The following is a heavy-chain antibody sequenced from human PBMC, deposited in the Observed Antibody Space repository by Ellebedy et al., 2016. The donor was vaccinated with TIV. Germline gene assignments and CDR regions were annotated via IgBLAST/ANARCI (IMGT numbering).Heavy chain of an antibody. CDR2: IKYDLSQT. Sequence: PGGSLRLSCAASGFTFSSYWMSWVRQAPGEGLELVANIKYDLSQTYYLDSVKGRFTISRDNAKNSLYLHMNSLRAEDTALYYCARGPAGYNAGKHDFWGQGTLVVVSS. D-gene: IGHD1-14*01. CDR3: ARGPAGYNAGKHDF. J-gene: IGHJ4*02. CDR1: GFTFSSYW. V-gene: IGHV3-7*01.